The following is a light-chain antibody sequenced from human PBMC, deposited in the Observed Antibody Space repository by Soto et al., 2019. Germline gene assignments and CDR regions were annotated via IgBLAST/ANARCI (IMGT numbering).Light chain of an antibody. CDR3: QQSYSNPST. CDR2: AAS. CDR1: QSISSS. J-gene: IGKJ1*01. V-gene: IGKV1-39*01. Sequence: DIQMTQSPSSLSASVGDRVTITCRASQSISSSLNWYQQKPGKAPNLLIYAASSLQSGVPSRFGGSGPGTDFTLTITTLKPEDSVNDECQQSYSNPSTFGQGTRVEIK.